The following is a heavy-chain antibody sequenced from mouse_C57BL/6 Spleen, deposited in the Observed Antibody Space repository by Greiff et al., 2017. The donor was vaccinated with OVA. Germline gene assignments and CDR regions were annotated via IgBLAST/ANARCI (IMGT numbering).Heavy chain of an antibody. D-gene: IGHD1-1*01. CDR1: GFSLTSYG. CDR3: AKNYWELAGYFDV. J-gene: IGHJ1*03. Sequence: QVQLQQSGPGLVQPSQSLSITCTVSGFSLTSYGVHWVRQSPGKGLEWLGVIWRGGSTDYNAAFMSRLSITKDNSKSQVFFKMNSLQADDTAIYYCAKNYWELAGYFDVWGTGTTVTVSS. CDR2: IWRGGST. V-gene: IGHV2-5*01.